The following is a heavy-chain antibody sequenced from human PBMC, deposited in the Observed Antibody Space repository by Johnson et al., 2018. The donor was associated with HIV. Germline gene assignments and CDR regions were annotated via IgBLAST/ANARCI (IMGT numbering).Heavy chain of an antibody. V-gene: IGHV3-7*01. CDR2: IKQDGSEK. D-gene: IGHD5-24*01. CDR3: ARAIGDGYPGMKAFDI. CDR1: GFTFSSYW. J-gene: IGHJ3*02. Sequence: EVQLVESGGGLVQPGGSLRLSCAASGFTFSSYWMSWVRQAPGKGLEWVANIKQDGSEKYYVDSVKGRFTISRDNAKNSLYLQMNSLRAEDTAVYYCARAIGDGYPGMKAFDIWGQGTMVTVSS.